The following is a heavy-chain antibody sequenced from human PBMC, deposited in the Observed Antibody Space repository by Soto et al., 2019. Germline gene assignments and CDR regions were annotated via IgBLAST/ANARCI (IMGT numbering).Heavy chain of an antibody. CDR1: GGSISSNSYY. V-gene: IGHV4-39*01. CDR3: ASYAAYYSVWGEYDGSDY. D-gene: IGHD3-16*01. Sequence: QLQLQESGPGLVKPSETLSLACTVSGGSISSNSYYWDWIRQPPGKGLEWIGSLFYSGATYHNPSLKSRVTISVDTSKNQFSLHLSSVTAADTAVAYFASYAAYYSVWGEYDGSDYWGQGTLVTVSS. CDR2: LFYSGAT. J-gene: IGHJ4*02.